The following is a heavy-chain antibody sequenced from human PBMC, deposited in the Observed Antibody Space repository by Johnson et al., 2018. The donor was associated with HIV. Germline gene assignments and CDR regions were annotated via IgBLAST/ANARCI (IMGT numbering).Heavy chain of an antibody. D-gene: IGHD3-16*02. J-gene: IGHJ3*02. CDR3: AKDWHDYVWGSYRPEDDAFDI. V-gene: IGHV3-9*03. Sequence: VQLVESGGGFVQPDRSLRLSCTASTFTFDDDAMHWVRQAPGKGLEWVSGISWNSDIIGYADAVKGRFSISRDNAKNSLYLQVNSLRAEDMTVYYCAKDWHDYVWGSYRPEDDAFDIWGQGTMVTVSS. CDR1: TFTFDDDA. CDR2: ISWNSDII.